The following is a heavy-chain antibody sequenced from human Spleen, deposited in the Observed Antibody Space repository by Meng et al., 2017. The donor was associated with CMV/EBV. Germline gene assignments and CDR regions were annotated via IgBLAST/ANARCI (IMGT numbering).Heavy chain of an antibody. CDR3: ARGLRIAANWFDP. V-gene: IGHV4-31*03. D-gene: IGHD2-21*01. Sequence: SETLSLTCTVSGGSISSGGYYWSWTRQHPGKGLEWIGYIYYSGSTYYNPSLRSRVTISVDTSKNQFSLKLSSVTAADTAVYYCARGLRIAANWFDPWGQGTLVTVSS. CDR1: GGSISSGGYY. CDR2: IYYSGST. J-gene: IGHJ5*02.